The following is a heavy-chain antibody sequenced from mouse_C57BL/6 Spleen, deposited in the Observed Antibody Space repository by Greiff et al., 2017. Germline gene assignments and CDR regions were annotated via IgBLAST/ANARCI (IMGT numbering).Heavy chain of an antibody. CDR1: GYTFTDYY. CDR2: INPNNGGT. D-gene: IGHD1-1*01. Sequence: VQLQQSGPELVKPGASVKISCKASGYTFTDYYMNWVKQSHGKSLEWIGDINPNNGGTSYNQKFKGKATLTVDKSSSTAYMELRSLTSEDSAVYYCARSGGSSYWFAYWGQGTLVTVSA. V-gene: IGHV1-26*01. CDR3: ARSGGSSYWFAY. J-gene: IGHJ3*01.